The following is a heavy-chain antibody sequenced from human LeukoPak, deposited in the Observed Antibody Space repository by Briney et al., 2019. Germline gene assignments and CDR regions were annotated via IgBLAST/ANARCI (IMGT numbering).Heavy chain of an antibody. CDR2: IWYDGSNK. V-gene: IGHV3-33*01. Sequence: GRSLRLSCAASGFTFSSYGMHWVRQAPGKGLEWVAGIWYDGSNKYYADSVKGRFTISRDNSKNTLYLQMNSLRAEDTAVYYCARDASSGYYFDNWGQGTLVTVSS. CDR1: GFTFSSYG. D-gene: IGHD3-22*01. J-gene: IGHJ4*02. CDR3: ARDASSGYYFDN.